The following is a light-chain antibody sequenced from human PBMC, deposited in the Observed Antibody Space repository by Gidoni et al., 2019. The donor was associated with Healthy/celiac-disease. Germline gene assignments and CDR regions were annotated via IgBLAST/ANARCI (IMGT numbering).Light chain of an antibody. CDR3: QQRSNWPPT. CDR2: AAS. J-gene: IGKJ4*01. V-gene: IGKV3-11*01. CDR1: QSVNSY. Sequence: EIVLAQSPATLSFSRGERATLPCKASQSVNSYLAWYQQKPGQAPRLLIYAASNRATGIPARFSGSGSGTDFTLTISSLEPEDFAVYYCQQRSNWPPTFGGGTKVEIK.